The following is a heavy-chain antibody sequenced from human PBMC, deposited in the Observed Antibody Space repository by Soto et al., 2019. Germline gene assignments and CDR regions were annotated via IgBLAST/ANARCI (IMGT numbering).Heavy chain of an antibody. Sequence: LRLSCAASGFTFSSYAMSWVRQAPGKGLEWVSAISGSGGSTYYADSVKGRFTISRDNSKNTLYLQMNSLRAEDTAVYYCAKDDATSYYYDSSGYYFDYWGQGTLVTVSS. D-gene: IGHD3-22*01. V-gene: IGHV3-23*01. CDR2: ISGSGGST. CDR1: GFTFSSYA. J-gene: IGHJ4*02. CDR3: AKDDATSYYYDSSGYYFDY.